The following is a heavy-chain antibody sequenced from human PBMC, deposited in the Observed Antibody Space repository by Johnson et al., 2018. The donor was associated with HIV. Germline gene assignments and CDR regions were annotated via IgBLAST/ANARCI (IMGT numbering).Heavy chain of an antibody. D-gene: IGHD3-16*01. Sequence: QVLLVESGGGLIQPGRSLRLSCAVSGFTFSSYAMHWVRQAPGKGLEWVAVISYDGSNKYYADSVKGRFTISRDNSQKTLYLQMKTLRAEATAVYYCARDPYDRDAFDIWGQGTMVTVSS. CDR2: ISYDGSNK. J-gene: IGHJ3*02. CDR1: GFTFSSYA. V-gene: IGHV3-30-3*01. CDR3: ARDPYDRDAFDI.